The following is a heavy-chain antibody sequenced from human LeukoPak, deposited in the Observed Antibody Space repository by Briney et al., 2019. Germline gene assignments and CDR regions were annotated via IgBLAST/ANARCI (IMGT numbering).Heavy chain of an antibody. V-gene: IGHV3-64*01. D-gene: IGHD1-26*01. Sequence: PGGSLRLSCAASGFTFSSYAMHWVRQAPGKGLEYVSGISSNGGSTYSANSVKGSFTISRDNSKNTLYLQMGSLRPEDMAVYYCARVAGATYFDYWGQGTLVTVSS. CDR1: GFTFSSYA. CDR3: ARVAGATYFDY. CDR2: ISSNGGST. J-gene: IGHJ4*02.